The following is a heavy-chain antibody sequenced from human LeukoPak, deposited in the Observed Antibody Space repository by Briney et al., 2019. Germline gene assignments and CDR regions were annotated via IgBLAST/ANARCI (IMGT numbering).Heavy chain of an antibody. D-gene: IGHD3-10*02. V-gene: IGHV3-21*06. J-gene: IGHJ4*02. CDR2: ISPDGGNT. CDR1: GFTLSSIS. Sequence: GGSLRLSCVASGFTLSSISMNWVRQAPGKGLEWVSCISPDGGNTNYADSVKGGFSTSRDNAKTSLYLQMNSLRAEDTALYYCTKDLPFPSFVRGIIIYGLIDYWGQGTLVTVSS. CDR3: TKDLPFPSFVRGIIIYGLIDY.